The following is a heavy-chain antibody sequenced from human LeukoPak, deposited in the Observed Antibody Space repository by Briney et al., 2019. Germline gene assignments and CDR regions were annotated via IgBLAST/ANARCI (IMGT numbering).Heavy chain of an antibody. CDR2: IYYSGST. D-gene: IGHD6-13*01. CDR3: ARDRGAGTFMYFDY. J-gene: IGHJ4*02. V-gene: IGHV4-61*08. CDR1: GGSISSGGYY. Sequence: SETLSPTCTVSGGSISSGGYYWSWIRQHPGKGLEWIGYIYYSGSTNYNPSLKSRVTISVDTSKNQFSLKLSSVTAADTAVYYCARDRGAGTFMYFDYWGQGTLVTVSS.